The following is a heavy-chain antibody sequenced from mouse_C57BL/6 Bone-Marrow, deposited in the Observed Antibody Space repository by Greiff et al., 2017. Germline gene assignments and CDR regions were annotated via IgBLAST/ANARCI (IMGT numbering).Heavy chain of an antibody. J-gene: IGHJ2*01. D-gene: IGHD1-1*01. CDR1: GFTFSDYG. Sequence: EVKVVESGGGLVKPGGSLKLSCAASGFTFSDYGMHWVRQAPEKGLEWVAYISSGSSTIYYADTVKGRFTIARDNAKNTQFLQMTSLRSEDTAMYYCASGTTSLDYWGQGTTLTVSS. CDR2: ISSGSSTI. V-gene: IGHV5-17*01. CDR3: ASGTTSLDY.